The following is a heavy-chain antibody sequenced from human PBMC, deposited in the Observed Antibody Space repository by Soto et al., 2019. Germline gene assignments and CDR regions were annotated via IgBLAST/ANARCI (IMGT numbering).Heavy chain of an antibody. D-gene: IGHD2-2*01. CDR3: AKAGCSSTSCYAGTYYYYYMDV. Sequence: GGSLRLSCAASGFTFSSYAMSWVRQAPGKGLEWVSAISGSGGSTYYADSVKGRFTISRDNSKNTLYLQMNSLRAEDTAVYYCAKAGCSSTSCYAGTYYYYYMDVWGKGTTVTVSS. CDR1: GFTFSSYA. CDR2: ISGSGGST. J-gene: IGHJ6*03. V-gene: IGHV3-23*01.